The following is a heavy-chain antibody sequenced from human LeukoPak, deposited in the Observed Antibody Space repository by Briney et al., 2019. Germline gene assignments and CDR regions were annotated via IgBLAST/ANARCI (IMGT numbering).Heavy chain of an antibody. Sequence: PGGSLRLSCGASGFTFSSYGMHWVRQAPGKGLECVAVISYDGSNKYYAESVKGRFTISRDNSKNTLYLQMNSLRAEDTAVYYCAKDQSSGQGNYYYGMDVRGQGTTVTVSS. CDR1: GFTFSSYG. CDR3: AKDQSSGQGNYYYGMDV. D-gene: IGHD3-10*01. J-gene: IGHJ6*02. CDR2: ISYDGSNK. V-gene: IGHV3-30*18.